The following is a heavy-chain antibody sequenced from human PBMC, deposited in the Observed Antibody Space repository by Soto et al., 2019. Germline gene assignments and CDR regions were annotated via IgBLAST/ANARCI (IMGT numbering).Heavy chain of an antibody. CDR1: GFSLSTSGVG. CDR2: IYWDDDK. D-gene: IGHD3-16*01. J-gene: IGHJ5*02. CDR3: AHSFAPYRPWAPGWFDP. V-gene: IGHV2-5*02. Sequence: QITLKESGPTLVKPTQTLTLTCTFSGFSLSTSGVGVGWIRQPPGKALEWLALIYWDDDKRYSPSLKSRLTITKDTSKNQVVLTMTNMDPVDTATYYCAHSFAPYRPWAPGWFDPWGQGTLVTVSS.